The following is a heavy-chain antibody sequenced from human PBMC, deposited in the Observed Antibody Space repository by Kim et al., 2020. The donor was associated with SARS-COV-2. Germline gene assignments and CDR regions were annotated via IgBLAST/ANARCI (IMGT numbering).Heavy chain of an antibody. J-gene: IGHJ4*02. V-gene: IGHV4-34*01. D-gene: IGHD3-22*01. CDR2: INHSGST. Sequence: SETLSLTCAVYGGSFSGYYWSWIRQPPGKGLEWIGEINHSGSTNYNPSLKSRVTISVDTSKNQFSLKLSSVTAADTAVYYCARVKPYYYDSSGLGHNDYWGQGTLVTVSS. CDR1: GGSFSGYY. CDR3: ARVKPYYYDSSGLGHNDY.